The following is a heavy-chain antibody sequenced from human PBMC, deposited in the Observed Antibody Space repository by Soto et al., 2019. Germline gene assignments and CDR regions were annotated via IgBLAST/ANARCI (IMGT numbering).Heavy chain of an antibody. Sequence: PSETLSLTCTVSRGSMNNYYWSWIRQPPGKGLEWIGYIYYSGSTNYNPSLKSRVTISVDTSKNQFSLKLSSVTAADAAVYYCAGGPMGYDSWGQAPLVTVSS. CDR2: IYYSGST. D-gene: IGHD3-16*01. J-gene: IGHJ4*02. CDR3: AGGPMGYDS. V-gene: IGHV4-59*01. CDR1: RGSMNNYY.